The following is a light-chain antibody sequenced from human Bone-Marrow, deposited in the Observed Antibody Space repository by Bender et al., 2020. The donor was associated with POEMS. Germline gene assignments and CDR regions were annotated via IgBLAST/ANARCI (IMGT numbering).Light chain of an antibody. CDR1: SSKFGSYP. CDR3: ATWDDSLNGWV. CDR2: NNS. V-gene: IGLV1-44*01. Sequence: QSVLTQPPSASGTPGQRVTISCSGSSSKFGSYPVNWNQQLPGAAPKLVIFNNSQRPSGVPDRFSGSNSGTSASLAISGLLSDDEADFYCATWDDSLNGWVFGGGTKLTVL. J-gene: IGLJ3*02.